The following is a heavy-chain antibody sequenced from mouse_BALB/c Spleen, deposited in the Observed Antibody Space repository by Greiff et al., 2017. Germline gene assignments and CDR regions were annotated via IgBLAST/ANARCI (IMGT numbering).Heavy chain of an antibody. Sequence: QVQLQQSGPGLVAPSQSLSITCTVSGFSLTGYGVNWVRQPPGKGLEWLGMIWGDGSTDYNSALKSRLSISKDNSKSQVFLKMNSLQTDDTARYYCARDLYYDYLYYAMDYWGQGTSVTVSS. J-gene: IGHJ4*01. CDR3: ARDLYYDYLYYAMDY. V-gene: IGHV2-6-7*01. CDR1: GFSLTGYG. D-gene: IGHD2-4*01. CDR2: IWGDGST.